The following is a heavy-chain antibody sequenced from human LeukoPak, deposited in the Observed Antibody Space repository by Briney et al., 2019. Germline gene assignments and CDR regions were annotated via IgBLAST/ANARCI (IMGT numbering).Heavy chain of an antibody. CDR1: RGSISSYY. V-gene: IGHV4-59*01. Sequence: SETLSLTCTVSRGSISSYYWSWIRQSPGKGLEWIGYISYSGITNYNPSLKSRVTISVDTSKSQFSLKLWSVTTADTAVYYCARDRSDQYGLDIWGQGTMVTVYS. D-gene: IGHD3-10*01. J-gene: IGHJ3*02. CDR3: ARDRSDQYGLDI. CDR2: ISYSGIT.